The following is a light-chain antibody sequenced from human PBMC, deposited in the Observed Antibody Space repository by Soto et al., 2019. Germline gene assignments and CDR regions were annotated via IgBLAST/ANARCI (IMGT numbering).Light chain of an antibody. V-gene: IGLV2-8*01. Sequence: QSVLTQPPSASGSPGQSVAISCTGTSSDVGGNNYVSWYQQHPGKAPKLMVYEVTKRPSGVPDRFSGSKSGNTASLTVSGLQVEDEADYYCSSYAGSNNVIFGGGTKLTVL. CDR1: SSDVGGNNY. CDR3: SSYAGSNNVI. J-gene: IGLJ2*01. CDR2: EVT.